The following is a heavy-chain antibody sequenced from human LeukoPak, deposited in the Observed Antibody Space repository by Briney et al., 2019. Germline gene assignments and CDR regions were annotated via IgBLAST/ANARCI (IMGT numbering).Heavy chain of an antibody. Sequence: GGSLRLSCAASGFTFSSYAMNWVRQAPGKGLEYVSAISSNGGITYYANSVKGRFTISRDNSKNTLYLQMGSLRAEDMAVYYCARVWTGTTDYWGQGTLVTVSS. CDR2: ISSNGGIT. J-gene: IGHJ4*02. V-gene: IGHV3-64*01. CDR3: ARVWTGTTDY. D-gene: IGHD1-1*01. CDR1: GFTFSSYA.